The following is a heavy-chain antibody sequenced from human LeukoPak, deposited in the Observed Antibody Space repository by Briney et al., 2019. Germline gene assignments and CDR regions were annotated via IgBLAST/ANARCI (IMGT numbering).Heavy chain of an antibody. Sequence: SETLSLTCTVSGGSISSYYWSWIRQPPGKGLEWIGYIYYSGSTNYNPSLKSRVTISVDTSKNQFSLKLSSVTAADTAVYYCARVPYSSSSGDHWGQGTLVTVSS. CDR3: ARVPYSSSSGDH. CDR2: IYYSGST. J-gene: IGHJ4*02. D-gene: IGHD6-6*01. CDR1: GGSISSYY. V-gene: IGHV4-59*01.